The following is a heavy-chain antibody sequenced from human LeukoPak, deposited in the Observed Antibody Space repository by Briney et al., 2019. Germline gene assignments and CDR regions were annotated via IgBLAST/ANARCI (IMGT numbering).Heavy chain of an antibody. Sequence: PSETLSLTCAVYGGSFSGYYWSWIRQPPGKGLEWIGEINHSGSTNYTPSPKSRVTISVDTSKNQFSLKLSSVTAADTAVYYCARAGGYQGAFDIWGQGTMVTVSS. J-gene: IGHJ3*02. D-gene: IGHD3-22*01. CDR3: ARAGGYQGAFDI. V-gene: IGHV4-34*01. CDR1: GGSFSGYY. CDR2: INHSGST.